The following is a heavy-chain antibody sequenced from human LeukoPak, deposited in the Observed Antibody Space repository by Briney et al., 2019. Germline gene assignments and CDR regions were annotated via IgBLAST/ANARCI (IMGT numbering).Heavy chain of an antibody. V-gene: IGHV4-4*02. CDR3: ARGTLGATGLFADY. J-gene: IGHJ4*02. Sequence: SETLSLTCAVSGGSISSSNWWSWVRQPPGKGLEWIGEIYHSGSTNYNPSLKSRVTISVDKSKNQFSLKLSSATAADTAVYYCARGTLGATGLFADYWGQGTLVTVSS. CDR2: IYHSGST. CDR1: GGSISSSNW. D-gene: IGHD1-26*01.